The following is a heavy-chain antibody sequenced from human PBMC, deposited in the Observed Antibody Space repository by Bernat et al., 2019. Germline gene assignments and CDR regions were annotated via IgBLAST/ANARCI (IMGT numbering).Heavy chain of an antibody. Sequence: QVQLVESVGGVVQPGRSLRLSCAASGFTFSSYAMHWVRQAPGKGLEWVAVISYDGSNKYYADSVKGRFTISRDNSKNTLYLQMNSLRAEDTAVYYCARETTVTGMDVWGKGTTVTVSS. CDR1: GFTFSSYA. CDR3: ARETTVTGMDV. J-gene: IGHJ6*04. D-gene: IGHD4-4*01. CDR2: ISYDGSNK. V-gene: IGHV3-30*01.